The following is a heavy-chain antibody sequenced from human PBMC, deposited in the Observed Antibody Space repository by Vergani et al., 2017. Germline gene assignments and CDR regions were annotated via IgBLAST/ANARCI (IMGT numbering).Heavy chain of an antibody. V-gene: IGHV4-34*01. CDR3: ARGGAYYDFWSGYSRAEYFQH. CDR1: GGSFSGYY. Sequence: QVQLQQWGAGLLKPSETLSLTCAVYGGSFSGYYWSWIRQPPGKGLEWIGEINHSGSTNYNPSLKSRVTISVDTSKNQFSLKLSSVTAADTAVYYCARGGAYYDFWSGYSRAEYFQHWGQGTLVTVSS. CDR2: INHSGST. J-gene: IGHJ1*01. D-gene: IGHD3-3*01.